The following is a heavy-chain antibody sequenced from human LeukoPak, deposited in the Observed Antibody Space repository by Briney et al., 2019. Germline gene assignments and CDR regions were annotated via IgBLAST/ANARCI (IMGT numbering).Heavy chain of an antibody. CDR3: ANHPSPYGSGSYYNVPPYYYMDV. CDR2: ISGSGGST. J-gene: IGHJ6*03. D-gene: IGHD3-10*01. CDR1: GFRFNRHG. V-gene: IGHV3-23*01. Sequence: GGSLRLSCAGSGFRFNRHGMNWVRQAPGKGLEWVSAISGSGGSTYYADSVKGRFTLSRDNSKNTLYLQMNSLRAEDTAVYYCANHPSPYGSGSYYNVPPYYYMDVWGKGTTVTISS.